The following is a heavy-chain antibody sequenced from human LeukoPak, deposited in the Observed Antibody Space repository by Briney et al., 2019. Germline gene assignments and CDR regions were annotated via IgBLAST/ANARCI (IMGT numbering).Heavy chain of an antibody. J-gene: IGHJ4*02. Sequence: GGSLRLSCAASGFTFSSYAMHWVRQAPGKGLEWVAVISYDGSNKYYADSVKGRFTISRDNSKNTLYLQMNSLRAEDTAVYYCAKDQERIAAAGTIDYWGQGTLVTVSS. CDR3: AKDQERIAAAGTIDY. CDR1: GFTFSSYA. CDR2: ISYDGSNK. V-gene: IGHV3-30-3*01. D-gene: IGHD6-13*01.